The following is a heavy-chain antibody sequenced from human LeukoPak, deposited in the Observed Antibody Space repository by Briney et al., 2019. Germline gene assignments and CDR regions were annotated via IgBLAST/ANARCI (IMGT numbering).Heavy chain of an antibody. CDR3: ATGRNYDSSGYYYSY. J-gene: IGHJ4*02. V-gene: IGHV1-24*01. Sequence: VASVKVSCKVSGYTLTELSMHWVRQAPGKGLEWMGGFDPEDGESIYAQKFQGRVTMTEDTSTDTAYMELSSLSSEDTAVYYCATGRNYDSSGYYYSYWGQGTLVTVSS. CDR1: GYTLTELS. CDR2: FDPEDGES. D-gene: IGHD3-22*01.